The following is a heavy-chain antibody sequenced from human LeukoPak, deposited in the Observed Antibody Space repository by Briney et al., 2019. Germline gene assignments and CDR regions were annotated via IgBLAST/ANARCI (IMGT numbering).Heavy chain of an antibody. Sequence: GGSLRLSRVASGFTLSKAWMRWVTEAPGRGLECVSHITSKTDGGTTDYAAPVKGRFTISRDESKNTLYLQMNSLNTEDRAVYFCTSNTTYDFWNGYIRKWGQGTLVTVSS. D-gene: IGHD3-3*01. J-gene: IGHJ4*02. CDR1: GFTLSKAW. V-gene: IGHV3-15*01. CDR2: ITSKTDGGTT. CDR3: TSNTTYDFWNGYIRK.